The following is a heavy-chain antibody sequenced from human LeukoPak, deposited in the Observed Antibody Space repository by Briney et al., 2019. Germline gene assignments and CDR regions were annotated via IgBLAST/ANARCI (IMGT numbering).Heavy chain of an antibody. J-gene: IGHJ4*02. CDR1: GSTFGSIA. V-gene: IGHV3-23*01. CDR2: TSGSCGSK. D-gene: IGHD3-10*01. Sequence: GGSLRLSCAVSGSTFGSIAMGWVSQAPGKGREWVSATSGSCGSKYHAGSVKGRFTISRDNYKNTLYLQMNSLRAEDTAVYYCARAGFGTPDYWGQGTLVTVSS. CDR3: ARAGFGTPDY.